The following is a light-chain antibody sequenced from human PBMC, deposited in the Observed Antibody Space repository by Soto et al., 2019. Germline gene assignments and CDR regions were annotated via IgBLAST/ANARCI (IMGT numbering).Light chain of an antibody. V-gene: IGKV3-20*01. CDR3: QQFSSYPLT. J-gene: IGKJ4*01. CDR1: QSVSNNY. Sequence: IGLKQSPGTLSLSPGERATLSCRASQSVSNNYLAWYQQKPGQAPRLLIYGASSRATGIPDRFSGSGSGTDFTLTISRLEPEDFAVYYCQQFSSYPLTFGGGTKVDIK. CDR2: GAS.